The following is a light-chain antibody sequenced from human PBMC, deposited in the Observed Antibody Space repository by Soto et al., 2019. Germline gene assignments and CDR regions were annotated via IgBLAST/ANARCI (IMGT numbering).Light chain of an antibody. J-gene: IGKJ2*01. V-gene: IGKV3-20*01. Sequence: EIVLTQSPGTLSLSPGERVTLSCRASQSVSSSYLAWYQQKPGQAPGLLIYGASSRATGIPDRFSGSGSGTDFTLTISRLEPEDFAVYYCQQYGSSPTFGQGTKLEIK. CDR1: QSVSSSY. CDR2: GAS. CDR3: QQYGSSPT.